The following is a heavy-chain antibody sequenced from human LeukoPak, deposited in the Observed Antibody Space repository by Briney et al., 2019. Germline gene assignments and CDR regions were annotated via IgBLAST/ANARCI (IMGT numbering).Heavy chain of an antibody. CDR1: GYTFIDYY. V-gene: IGHV1-2*02. D-gene: IGHD3-10*01. J-gene: IGHJ6*02. Sequence: ASVRVSCKASGYTFIDYYLNWVRQAPGQGLEWMGWINPNSGGTNYAQKFQGRVTMTRDTSISTAYMEVSRLRSDDTAVYYCARGGSGSYPSYRYYYYGMDVWGQGTTVTVSS. CDR2: INPNSGGT. CDR3: ARGGSGSYPSYRYYYYGMDV.